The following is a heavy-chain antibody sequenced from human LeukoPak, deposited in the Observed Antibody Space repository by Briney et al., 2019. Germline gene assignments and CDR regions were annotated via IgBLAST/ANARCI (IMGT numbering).Heavy chain of an antibody. D-gene: IGHD3-3*01. Sequence: GGSLRLSCAASGFTFSSYAMSWVRQAPGKGLEWVSAISGSGGSTYYADSVKGRFTISRDNSKNTLYLQMNSLRAEDTAVYYCAKDLFPGDDFWSGYSLDYWGQGTLVTVSS. V-gene: IGHV3-23*01. CDR3: AKDLFPGDDFWSGYSLDY. CDR1: GFTFSSYA. CDR2: ISGSGGST. J-gene: IGHJ4*02.